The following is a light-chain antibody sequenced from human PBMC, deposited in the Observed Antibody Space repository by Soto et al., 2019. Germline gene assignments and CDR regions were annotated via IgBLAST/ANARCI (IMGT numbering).Light chain of an antibody. CDR3: QQRNNWPPSIT. Sequence: EIVVTQSPATLSVSPGERATLSCRASQSIGSNLAWYQQKPGQAPRLVIYGASTRATGIPDRFSGSGSGTDFTLTISRLEPEDFAVYYCQQRNNWPPSITFGQGTRLEIK. CDR1: QSIGSN. J-gene: IGKJ5*01. V-gene: IGKV3D-15*01. CDR2: GAS.